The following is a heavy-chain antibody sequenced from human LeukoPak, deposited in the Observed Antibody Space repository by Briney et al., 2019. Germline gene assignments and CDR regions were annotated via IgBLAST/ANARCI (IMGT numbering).Heavy chain of an antibody. Sequence: ASVKVSCKASGYTFTSYDINWVRRATGQGLEWMGWMNPNSGNTGYAQKFQGRVTITRNTSISTAYMELSSLRSEDTAVYYCARVRRPIYYFDYWGQGTLVTVSS. J-gene: IGHJ4*02. D-gene: IGHD1-1*01. CDR3: ARVRRPIYYFDY. CDR1: GYTFTSYD. V-gene: IGHV1-8*03. CDR2: MNPNSGNT.